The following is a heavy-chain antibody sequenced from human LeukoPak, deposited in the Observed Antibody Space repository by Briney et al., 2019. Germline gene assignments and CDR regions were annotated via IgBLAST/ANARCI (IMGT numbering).Heavy chain of an antibody. D-gene: IGHD6-19*01. CDR2: IYTSGST. V-gene: IGHV4-4*07. CDR1: GGSISSYY. Sequence: SETLSLTCTVSGGSISSYYWSWIRQPAGQGLEWIGRIYTSGSTNYNPSLKSRVTMSVDTSKKQFSLKLSSVAAADTAVYYCAGGSSGWHYGMDVWSQGTTVTVSS. CDR3: AGGSSGWHYGMDV. J-gene: IGHJ6*02.